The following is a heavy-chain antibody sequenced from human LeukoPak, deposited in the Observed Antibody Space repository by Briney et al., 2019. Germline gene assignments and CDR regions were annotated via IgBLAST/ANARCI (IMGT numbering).Heavy chain of an antibody. CDR1: GGTFSSYA. Sequence: SVKVSCKASGGTFSSYAISWVRQAPGQGLEWMGGIIPIFGTANYAQKFQGRVTITADKSISTAYMELSRLRSDDTAVYYCARECIAVAGSHYYYYYGMDVWGQGTTVTVSS. CDR2: IIPIFGTA. CDR3: ARECIAVAGSHYYYYYGMDV. V-gene: IGHV1-69*06. D-gene: IGHD6-19*01. J-gene: IGHJ6*02.